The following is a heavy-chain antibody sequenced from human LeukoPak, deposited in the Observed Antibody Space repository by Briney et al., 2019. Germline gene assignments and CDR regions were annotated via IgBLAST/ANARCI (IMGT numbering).Heavy chain of an antibody. CDR3: ASDYYGSGSYSRFDY. CDR1: GGSFSGYY. CDR2: INHSGST. D-gene: IGHD3-10*01. J-gene: IGHJ4*02. Sequence: SETLSLTCAVYGGSFSGYYWSWIRQPPGKGLEWIGEINHSGSTNYNPSLKSRVTISVDTSKNQFSLKLSSVTAADTAVYYCASDYYGSGSYSRFDYWGQGTLVTVSS. V-gene: IGHV4-34*01.